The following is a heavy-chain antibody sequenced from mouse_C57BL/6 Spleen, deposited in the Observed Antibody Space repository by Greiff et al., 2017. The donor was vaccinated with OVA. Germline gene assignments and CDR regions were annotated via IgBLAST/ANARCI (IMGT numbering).Heavy chain of an antibody. Sequence: EVKLQESGPGLVKPSQSLSLTCSVTGYSITSGYYWNWIRQFPGNKLEWMGYISYDGSNNYNPSLKNRISITRDTSKNQFFLKLNSVTTEDTATYYCAREGTTAMDYWGQGTSVTVSS. V-gene: IGHV3-6*01. CDR1: GYSITSGYY. CDR2: ISYDGSN. CDR3: AREGTTAMDY. D-gene: IGHD1-1*01. J-gene: IGHJ4*01.